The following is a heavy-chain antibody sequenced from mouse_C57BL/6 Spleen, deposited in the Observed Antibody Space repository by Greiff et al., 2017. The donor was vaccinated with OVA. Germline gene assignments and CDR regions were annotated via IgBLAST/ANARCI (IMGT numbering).Heavy chain of an antibody. CDR2: IYPRSGNT. CDR1: GYTFTSYG. Sequence: VQLQQSGAELARPGASVKLSCKASGYTFTSYGISWVKQRTGQGLEWIGEIYPRSGNTYYNEKFKGKATLTADKSSSTAYMELRSLTSEDSAVYFCARYYDYDEDYAMDYWGQGTSVTVSS. D-gene: IGHD2-4*01. J-gene: IGHJ4*01. CDR3: ARYYDYDEDYAMDY. V-gene: IGHV1-81*01.